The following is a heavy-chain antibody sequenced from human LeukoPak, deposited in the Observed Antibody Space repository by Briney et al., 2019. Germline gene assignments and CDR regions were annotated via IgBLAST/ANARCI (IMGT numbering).Heavy chain of an antibody. J-gene: IGHJ4*02. CDR2: INPNSGST. V-gene: IGHV1-2*02. D-gene: IGHD3-9*01. CDR1: GYTFTGYY. CDR3: ARGDILTGYYYFDY. Sequence: ASVKVSCKASGYTFTGYYMHWVRQAPGQGLEWMGWINPNSGSTNYAQKFQGRVTMTRDTSISTAYMELSRLRSDDTAVYYCARGDILTGYYYFDYWGQGTLVTVSS.